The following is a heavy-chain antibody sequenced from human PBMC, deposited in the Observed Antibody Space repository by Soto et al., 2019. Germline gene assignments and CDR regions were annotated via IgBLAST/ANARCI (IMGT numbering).Heavy chain of an antibody. D-gene: IGHD6-13*01. J-gene: IGHJ6*02. CDR3: ARMRAKYSSVWSSLYIFYNYGMDV. CDR2: ISAYNGNT. V-gene: IGHV1-18*01. Sequence: QVQLVQSGAEVKKPGASVKVSCKASGYTFTRYGISWVRQAPAQGLEWMGWISAYNGNTNYAQKLQGRVTMTTDTSTSKGYMELMSVRSDDTAVYYSARMRAKYSSVWSSLYIFYNYGMDVWGQGTTVTVSS. CDR1: GYTFTRYG.